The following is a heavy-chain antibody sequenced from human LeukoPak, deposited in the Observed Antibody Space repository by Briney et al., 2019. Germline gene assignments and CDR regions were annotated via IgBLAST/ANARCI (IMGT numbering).Heavy chain of an antibody. CDR2: INPSGGST. J-gene: IGHJ5*02. Sequence: VASVKVSCKASGYTFTSYYMHWVRQAPGQGLEWMGIINPSGGSTSYAQKFQGRVTMTRDTSTSTVYMELSGLRSEDTAVYYCARGRVVVVAATNWFDPWGQGTLVTVSS. CDR3: ARGRVVVVAATNWFDP. CDR1: GYTFTSYY. V-gene: IGHV1-46*01. D-gene: IGHD2-15*01.